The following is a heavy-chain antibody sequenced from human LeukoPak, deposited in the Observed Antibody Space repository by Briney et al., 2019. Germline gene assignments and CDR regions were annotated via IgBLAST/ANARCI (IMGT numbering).Heavy chain of an antibody. Sequence: ASVKVSCKASGYTFTGYYMHWVRQAPGQGLEWMGWINPNSGGTNYAQKFQGRVTMTRDTSTSTVYMELSSLRSEDTAVYYCAREGRGYGDSSIHAFDIWGQGTMVTVSS. D-gene: IGHD4-17*01. CDR2: INPNSGGT. J-gene: IGHJ3*02. CDR1: GYTFTGYY. V-gene: IGHV1-2*02. CDR3: AREGRGYGDSSIHAFDI.